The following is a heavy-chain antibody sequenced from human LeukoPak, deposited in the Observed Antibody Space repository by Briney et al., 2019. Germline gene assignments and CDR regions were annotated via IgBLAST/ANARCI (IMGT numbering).Heavy chain of an antibody. CDR2: IYYSGST. CDR1: GGSISSYY. CDR3: ARGGIAAAV. Sequence: PSETLSLTCTVSGGSISSYYWSWIRQPPGKGLEWIGYIYYSGSTNYNPSLKSRVTISVDTSKNQFSLKLSSVTAADTAVYYCARGGIAAAVWGQGTLVTVSS. J-gene: IGHJ4*02. D-gene: IGHD6-13*01. V-gene: IGHV4-59*01.